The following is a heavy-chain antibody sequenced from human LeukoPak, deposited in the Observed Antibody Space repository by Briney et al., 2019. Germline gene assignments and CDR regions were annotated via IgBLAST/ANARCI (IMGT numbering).Heavy chain of an antibody. CDR2: IYYSGST. CDR1: GGSISSGGYY. D-gene: IGHD3-9*01. CDR3: ARDDILTGQYYYGMDV. J-gene: IGHJ6*02. Sequence: SETLSLTCTVSGGSISSGGYYWSWIRQHPGKGLEWIVRIYYSGSTYYNPSLKSRVTISVDRSKNQFSLKLSSVTAADTAVYYCARDDILTGQYYYGMDVWGQGTTVTVSS. V-gene: IGHV4-39*07.